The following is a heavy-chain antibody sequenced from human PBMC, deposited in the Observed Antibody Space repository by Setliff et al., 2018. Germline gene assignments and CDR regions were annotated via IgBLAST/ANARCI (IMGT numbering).Heavy chain of an antibody. CDR3: ARDTGYCSGGNCYSMEDY. Sequence: GASVKVSCKASGGTFSSYAISWVRQAPGQGLEWMGGIIPILGIANYAQKFQGRVTMTRNTSISTAYMELSSLRSEDTAVYYCARDTGYCSGGNCYSMEDYWGQGTLVTVSS. D-gene: IGHD2-15*01. V-gene: IGHV1-69*10. CDR1: GGTFSSYA. J-gene: IGHJ4*02. CDR2: IIPILGIA.